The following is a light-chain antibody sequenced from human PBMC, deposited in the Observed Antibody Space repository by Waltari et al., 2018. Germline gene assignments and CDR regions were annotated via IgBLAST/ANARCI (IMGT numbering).Light chain of an antibody. J-gene: IGLJ3*02. V-gene: IGLV7-46*01. CDR1: SGPVTNDHF. CDR2: DGT. Sequence: QAVVTQEPSLTVSPGGTVTLTRGSRSGPVTNDHFPYWFQQKPGQAPRALIYDGTNRQSWTPARFSGSLVGGKAALTLSGAQPEDETVYYCLLSYAGARVFGGGTKLTVL. CDR3: LLSYAGARV.